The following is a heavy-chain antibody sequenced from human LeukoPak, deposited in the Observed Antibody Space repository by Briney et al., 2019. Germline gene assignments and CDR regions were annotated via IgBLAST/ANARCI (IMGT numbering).Heavy chain of an antibody. J-gene: IGHJ5*02. CDR3: ARGGTYGDYRWFDP. D-gene: IGHD4-17*01. Sequence: PSETLSLTYTVSGGSISSYYWSWIRQPPGKGLEWIGYIYYSGSTNYNPSLKSRVTISVDTSKNQFSLKLSSVTAADTAVYYCARGGTYGDYRWFDPWGQGTLVTVSS. CDR2: IYYSGST. V-gene: IGHV4-59*01. CDR1: GGSISSYY.